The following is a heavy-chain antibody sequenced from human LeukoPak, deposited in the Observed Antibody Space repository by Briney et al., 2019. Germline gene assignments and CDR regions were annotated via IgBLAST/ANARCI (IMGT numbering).Heavy chain of an antibody. V-gene: IGHV4-39*01. D-gene: IGHD4-11*01. J-gene: IGHJ4*02. Sequence: PSETLSLTCTVSGGSISSSSYYWGWIRQSPGKGLERIGSIYYSGSTYYNPSLKSRVTRSVDTSKNQFSLKLSSVTAADTAVYYCARSREGFDYTKGGFDYWGQGTLVTVCS. CDR3: ARSREGFDYTKGGFDY. CDR2: IYYSGST. CDR1: GGSISSSSYY.